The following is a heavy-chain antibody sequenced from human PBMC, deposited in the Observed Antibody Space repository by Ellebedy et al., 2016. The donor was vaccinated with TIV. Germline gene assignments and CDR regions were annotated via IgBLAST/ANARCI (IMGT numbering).Heavy chain of an antibody. J-gene: IGHJ4*02. CDR2: ISSSGSTI. V-gene: IGHV3-48*03. Sequence: GESLKISCAASGFTFSSYEMNWVRQAPGKGLEWVSYISSSGSTIYYADSVKGRFTISRDNSKNSLYLQMNSLRTEDTALYYCAKDSPELTIVGATPDYWGQGTLVTVSS. CDR3: AKDSPELTIVGATPDY. CDR1: GFTFSSYE. D-gene: IGHD1-26*01.